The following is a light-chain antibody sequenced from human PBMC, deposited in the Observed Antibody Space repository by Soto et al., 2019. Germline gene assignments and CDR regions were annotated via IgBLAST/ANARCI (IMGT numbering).Light chain of an antibody. CDR3: QQYETWPPRFT. Sequence: EIVLTQTPVTLSVSPGDRATLSCRASQSVSSNLAWYQQRPGQPPRLLIYGAVSRATGVPATFSGSGFETEFTLTISSLQSEDFAVYYCQQYETWPPRFTFGPGNKVDLK. V-gene: IGKV3-15*01. J-gene: IGKJ3*01. CDR1: QSVSSN. CDR2: GAV.